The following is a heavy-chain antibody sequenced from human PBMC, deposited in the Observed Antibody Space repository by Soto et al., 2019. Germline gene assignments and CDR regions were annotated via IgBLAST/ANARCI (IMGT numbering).Heavy chain of an antibody. J-gene: IGHJ4*02. CDR2: INYNGIYS. CDR3: ARKSNSDISGYDDSDY. CDR1: GFIFSSSD. Sequence: EGQLVESGGGLVEPGGSLRLSCAASGFIFSSSDMTWVRQAPGKGLEYVSSINYNGIYSFYAEPAKGRFTISRDNAKNSLYLQMYGLTAEDTAVYFCARKSNSDISGYDDSDYWGQGALVIVSS. D-gene: IGHD3-22*01. V-gene: IGHV3-21*06.